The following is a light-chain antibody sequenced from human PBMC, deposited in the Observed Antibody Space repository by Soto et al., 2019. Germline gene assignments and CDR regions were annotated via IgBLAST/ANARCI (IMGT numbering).Light chain of an antibody. Sequence: QSALTQPASVSGSPGQSITISCTGTSSDVGGYNYVSWYQQPPGKAPKLIIYEVSNRPSGVSNRFSGSKSGNTASLTISGLQAEDEADYYCNSYTGKSTEVFGTGTKLTVL. V-gene: IGLV2-14*01. CDR2: EVS. J-gene: IGLJ1*01. CDR3: NSYTGKSTEV. CDR1: SSDVGGYNY.